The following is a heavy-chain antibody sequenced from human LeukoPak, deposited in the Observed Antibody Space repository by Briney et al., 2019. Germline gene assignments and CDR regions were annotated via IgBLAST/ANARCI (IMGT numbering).Heavy chain of an antibody. J-gene: IGHJ3*02. CDR1: GGSISSYY. V-gene: IGHV4-59*01. D-gene: IGHD4-17*01. Sequence: PSETLSLSCTFSGGSISSYYWSWIRQPPGKGLEWIGYIYYSGSTNYNPSLKSRVTISVDTSKNQFSLKLSSVTAADTAVYYCAREGVGDYGSFDIWGQGTMVTVSS. CDR3: AREGVGDYGSFDI. CDR2: IYYSGST.